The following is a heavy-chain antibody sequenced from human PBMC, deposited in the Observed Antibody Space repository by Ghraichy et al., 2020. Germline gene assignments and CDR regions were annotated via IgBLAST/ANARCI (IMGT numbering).Heavy chain of an antibody. J-gene: IGHJ6*02. CDR2: ISGTGGNT. Sequence: ESLNISCGASGFTFSTYAMSWVRQAPGKGLEWVSGISGTGGNTYYTDSVKGRFTISRDNFKSTLYLQMSSLRDDDTAVYYCAKHIESPPSGMDVWGQGTTVTVSS. CDR1: GFTFSTYA. V-gene: IGHV3-23*01. CDR3: AKHIESPPSGMDV.